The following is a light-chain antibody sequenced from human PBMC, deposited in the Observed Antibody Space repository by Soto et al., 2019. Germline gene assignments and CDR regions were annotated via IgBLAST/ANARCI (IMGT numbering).Light chain of an antibody. CDR3: QQYNNWPPIT. CDR2: HAI. V-gene: IGKV3-15*01. J-gene: IGKJ1*01. Sequence: EIVLTQSPGTLSLSPGERATLSCRASQSVSSSYLAWYQQKPGQAPRLLIYHAIARATGIPTRFSGSGSGTEFTLTISSLQSEDFAVYYCQQYNNWPPITFGQGTKVDIK. CDR1: QSVSSSY.